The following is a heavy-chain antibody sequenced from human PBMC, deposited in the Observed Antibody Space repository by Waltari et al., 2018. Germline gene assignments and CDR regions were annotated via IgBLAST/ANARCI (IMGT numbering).Heavy chain of an antibody. J-gene: IGHJ5*02. CDR3: AKAGGIHNYPLDP. CDR2: IASDGSGK. D-gene: IGHD1-26*01. V-gene: IGHV3-30*18. CDR1: GYPFNNYG. Sequence: QVEEFGGGVVQPGGSLRLSCVASGYPFNNYGMHWVRQAPGKGLGWVEVIASDGSGKYYADSVKGRFTMSRDNSKNTVYLQMNSLRPEDTAVYYCAKAGGIHNYPLDPWGQGTLVTVSS.